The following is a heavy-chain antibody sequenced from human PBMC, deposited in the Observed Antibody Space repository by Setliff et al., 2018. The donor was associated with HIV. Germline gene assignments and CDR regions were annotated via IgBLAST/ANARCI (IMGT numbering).Heavy chain of an antibody. J-gene: IGHJ4*02. D-gene: IGHD3-22*01. Sequence: SETLSLTCTVSGDSISSSIYYWGWVRQPPGKGLEWIGGIYYTGSPFYNPSLKSRVTISVDTSNNQFSLKLSSVTAADTAVYYCARVPGRDYYDTSGDFDYWGLGTLVTVSS. V-gene: IGHV4-39*07. CDR1: GDSISSSIYY. CDR3: ARVPGRDYYDTSGDFDY. CDR2: IYYTGSP.